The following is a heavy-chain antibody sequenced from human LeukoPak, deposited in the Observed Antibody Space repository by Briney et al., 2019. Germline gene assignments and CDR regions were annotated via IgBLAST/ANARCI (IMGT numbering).Heavy chain of an antibody. J-gene: IGHJ4*02. CDR2: ISSTGSTI. D-gene: IGHD2-21*01. CDR3: ARESIPLDY. Sequence: QSGGSLRLSCAASGFTFRSYSMNWVRQAPGKGLEWISYISSTGSTIYYADSVKGRFTVSRDNAKNSLYLQMNSLRDEDTAVYYCARESIPLDYWGQGTLVTVSS. V-gene: IGHV3-48*02. CDR1: GFTFRSYS.